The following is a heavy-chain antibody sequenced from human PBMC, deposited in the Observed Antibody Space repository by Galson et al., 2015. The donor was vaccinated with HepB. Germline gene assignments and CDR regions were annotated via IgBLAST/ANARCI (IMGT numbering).Heavy chain of an antibody. CDR3: AKGGFGVVAASGGIDY. CDR2: ISYDGSNK. CDR1: GFTFSSYG. J-gene: IGHJ4*02. V-gene: IGHV3-30*18. Sequence: SLRLPCAASGFTFSSYGMHWVRQSPGKGLEWGAVISYDGSNKYYADSVKGRFTISRDNFKNTLYLQMNSLSAEDTAVYYCAKGGFGVVAASGGIDYWGQGTLVTVSS. D-gene: IGHD2-15*01.